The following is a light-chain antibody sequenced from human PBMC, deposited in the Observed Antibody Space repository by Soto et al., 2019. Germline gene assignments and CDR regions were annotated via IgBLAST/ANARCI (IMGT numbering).Light chain of an antibody. CDR1: QSISSW. J-gene: IGKJ4*01. CDR2: DAS. V-gene: IGKV1-5*01. Sequence: IQMTQSPSTPSSTAGDRVTITCRASQSISSWLAWYQHKPGKAPKLLIYDASNLDSGVPSRFSGSGSGTEFSLTISNLQTDDFAAYYCQQYNSYSTLTFGGGTKVDIK. CDR3: QQYNSYSTLT.